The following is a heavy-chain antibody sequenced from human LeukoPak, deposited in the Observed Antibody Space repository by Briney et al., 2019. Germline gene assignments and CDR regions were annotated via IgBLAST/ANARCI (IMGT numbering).Heavy chain of an antibody. V-gene: IGHV4-38-2*02. Sequence: KPSETLSLTCTVSGYSMSSGYYWGWIRQPPERGLEWIGSMYHTGSTYYNPSLKSRVTISVDTSKNQFSLKLSSVTAADTAVYYCARGSSPPDYWGQGTLVTVSS. CDR3: ARGSSPPDY. CDR1: GYSMSSGYY. CDR2: MYHTGST. D-gene: IGHD6-13*01. J-gene: IGHJ4*02.